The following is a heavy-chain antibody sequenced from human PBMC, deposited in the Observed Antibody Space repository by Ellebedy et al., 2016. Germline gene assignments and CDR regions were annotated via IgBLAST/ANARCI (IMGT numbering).Heavy chain of an antibody. Sequence: GESLKISCAASGFTFSSYAMHWVRQAPGKGLEWVAVISYDGSNKYYADSVKGRFTISRDNSKNTLYLQMNSLRAEDTAVYYCARDQSSGWYTGWFDPWGQGTLVTVSS. CDR1: GFTFSSYA. CDR2: ISYDGSNK. D-gene: IGHD6-19*01. CDR3: ARDQSSGWYTGWFDP. V-gene: IGHV3-30-3*01. J-gene: IGHJ5*02.